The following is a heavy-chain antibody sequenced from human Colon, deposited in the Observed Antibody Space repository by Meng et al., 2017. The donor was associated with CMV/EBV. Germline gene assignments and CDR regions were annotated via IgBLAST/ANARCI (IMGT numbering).Heavy chain of an antibody. CDR1: GFSFSSYS. CDR2: VSSSRDTI. V-gene: IGHV3-48*04. Sequence: GESLKISCAASGFSFSSYSFNWVRQAPGKGLEWISYVSSSRDTIYYADSVKGRFTVSRDNPKNSLFLQMNNLRAEDTAVYYCARVWRFGSARYYYYGMDVWGQGTTVTVSS. D-gene: IGHD3-16*01. CDR3: ARVWRFGSARYYYYGMDV. J-gene: IGHJ6*02.